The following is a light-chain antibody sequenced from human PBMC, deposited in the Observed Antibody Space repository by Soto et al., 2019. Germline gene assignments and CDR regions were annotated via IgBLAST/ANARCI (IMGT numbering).Light chain of an antibody. V-gene: IGLV1-47*01. J-gene: IGLJ3*02. CDR1: SSDVGRNY. Sequence: QSVLTQAPSASATPGQRVIISCSGSSSDVGRNYVHRYQHFPGTAPKLLIYRNDERPSGVPDRFSGSKSGTSASLAISGLRSEDEADYYCAAWDDSLSAWVFGGGTKLTVL. CDR3: AAWDDSLSAWV. CDR2: RND.